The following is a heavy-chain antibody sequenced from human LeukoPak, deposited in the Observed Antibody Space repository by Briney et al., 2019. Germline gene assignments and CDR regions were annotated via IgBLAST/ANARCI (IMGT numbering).Heavy chain of an antibody. Sequence: GGSLRLSCAASGFTFSSYAMSWVRQAPGKGLEWVSAISGSGGSTYYADSVKGRFTISRDNSKNTLYLQMNSLRAEGTAVYYCATYTAMAHLDYWGQGTLVTVSS. J-gene: IGHJ4*02. CDR1: GFTFSSYA. D-gene: IGHD5-18*01. V-gene: IGHV3-23*01. CDR2: ISGSGGST. CDR3: ATYTAMAHLDY.